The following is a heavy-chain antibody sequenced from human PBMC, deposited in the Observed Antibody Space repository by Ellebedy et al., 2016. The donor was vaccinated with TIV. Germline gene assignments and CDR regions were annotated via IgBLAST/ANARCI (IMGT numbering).Heavy chain of an antibody. V-gene: IGHV3-66*01. D-gene: IGHD2-15*01. J-gene: IGHJ4*02. Sequence: PGGSLRLSCAAPGVTVSGNHMNWVRQAPGKGLEWVSVLQSGGTTHYADSVKGRFTISRDNSKNTLYLQMNSLRAEDTAVYYCTKARDGGGSVDYWGQGTLVTVSS. CDR2: LQSGGTT. CDR3: TKARDGGGSVDY. CDR1: GVTVSGNH.